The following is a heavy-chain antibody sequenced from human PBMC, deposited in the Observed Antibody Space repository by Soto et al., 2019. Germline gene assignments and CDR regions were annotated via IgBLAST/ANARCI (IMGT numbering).Heavy chain of an antibody. CDR2: IYYSGST. CDR1: GGSISSSSYY. D-gene: IGHD3-3*01. Sequence: SETLSLTCTVSGGSISSSSYYWGWIRQPPGKGLEWIGSIYYSGSTYYNPSLKSRVTISVDTSKNQFSLKLSSVTAADTAVYYCATASDFWSGYYFLDVWGKGTTVTVSS. CDR3: ATASDFWSGYYFLDV. V-gene: IGHV4-39*01. J-gene: IGHJ6*04.